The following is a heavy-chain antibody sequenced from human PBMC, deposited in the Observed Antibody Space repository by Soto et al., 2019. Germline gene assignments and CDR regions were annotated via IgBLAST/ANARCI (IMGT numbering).Heavy chain of an antibody. CDR2: IRSTVYGETT. Sequence: EVQLVESGGGLVKPGRSLRLSCTASGFSFDENAMSWFRQAPGKGLEWVGFIRSTVYGETTEYAASVAGRFTISRDDSKSITYLQMNSLKTEDTAVYYCTRAYDNSRYWFDPWGQGTLVTVSS. CDR3: TRAYDNSRYWFDP. V-gene: IGHV3-49*05. J-gene: IGHJ5*02. CDR1: GFSFDENA. D-gene: IGHD3-22*01.